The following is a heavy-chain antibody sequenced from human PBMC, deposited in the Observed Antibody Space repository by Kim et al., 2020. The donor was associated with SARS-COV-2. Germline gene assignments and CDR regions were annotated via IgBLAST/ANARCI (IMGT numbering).Heavy chain of an antibody. V-gene: IGHV6-1*01. D-gene: IGHD3-9*01. J-gene: IGHJ6*02. Sequence: SQTLSLTCAISGDSVSSNSAAWNWIRQSPSRGLEWLGRTYYRSKWYNDYAVSVKSRITINPDTSKNQFSLQLNSVTPEDTAVYYCARQPYYYDILTGYTSYSGRDVWGQGTTVTV. CDR2: TYYRSKWYN. CDR3: ARQPYYYDILTGYTSYSGRDV. CDR1: GDSVSSNSAA.